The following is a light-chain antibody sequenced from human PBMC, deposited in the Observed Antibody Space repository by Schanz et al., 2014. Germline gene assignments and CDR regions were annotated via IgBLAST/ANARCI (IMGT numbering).Light chain of an antibody. Sequence: QSVLTQPPSMSGAPGQRVTISCTGGSSNIGAGYDVHWYQQLPGTAPRLLMFENKHRPSGVPDRFSGSKSGTSASLAITGLQSEDEADYYCQSYDSTLAWVFGGGTKLTVL. J-gene: IGLJ3*02. V-gene: IGLV1-40*01. CDR3: QSYDSTLAWV. CDR2: ENK. CDR1: SSNIGAGYD.